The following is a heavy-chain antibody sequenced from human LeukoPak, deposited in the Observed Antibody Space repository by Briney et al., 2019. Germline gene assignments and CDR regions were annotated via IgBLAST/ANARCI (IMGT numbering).Heavy chain of an antibody. CDR2: IISRSSTI. D-gene: IGHD3-10*01. CDR3: ARALLWFGEFHFDY. CDR1: GFTFSSYS. J-gene: IGHJ4*02. Sequence: GGSLRLFCAASGFTFSSYSMTGVRQAPGKGVEWGSYIISRSSTIYYADSVKGRFNIYRDNANNSLDLQMNSLRAEDTAVYYCARALLWFGEFHFDYWGQGTLVTVCS. V-gene: IGHV3-48*01.